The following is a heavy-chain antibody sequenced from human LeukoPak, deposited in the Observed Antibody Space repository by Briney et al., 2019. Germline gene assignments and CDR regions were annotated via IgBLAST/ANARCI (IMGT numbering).Heavy chain of an antibody. CDR1: GDSFSWHY. CDR3: ARPGIRDYFYYMDV. D-gene: IGHD3-3*02. J-gene: IGHJ6*03. V-gene: IGHV4-34*01. Sequence: SETLSLTCAVYGDSFSWHYWSWIRQPPGKGMGWIGEINQRGTTTYNPSLKSRLTISVDTSRNQYFLNLDSVTAADTAIYYCARPGIRDYFYYMDVWGEGTPVTVSS. CDR2: INQRGTT.